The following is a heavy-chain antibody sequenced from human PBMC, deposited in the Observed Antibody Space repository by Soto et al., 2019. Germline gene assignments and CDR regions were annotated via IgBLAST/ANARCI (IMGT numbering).Heavy chain of an antibody. Sequence: GGPLRLSCSASGFNFSIYEMNWVRQTPGKGLEWVSYISNSGSTVHYADSVKGRFTISRDNAKNSLHLQMDGLRGDDTGVYYCARTTWEVGVRFDYWGQGSLVTVSS. V-gene: IGHV3-48*03. CDR3: ARTTWEVGVRFDY. D-gene: IGHD1-26*01. CDR1: GFNFSIYE. CDR2: ISNSGSTV. J-gene: IGHJ4*02.